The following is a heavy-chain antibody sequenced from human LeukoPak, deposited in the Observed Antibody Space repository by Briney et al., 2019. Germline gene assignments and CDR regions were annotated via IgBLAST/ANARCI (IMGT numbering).Heavy chain of an antibody. CDR3: ARISTSVAGADY. J-gene: IGHJ4*02. CDR2: IKQDGTEK. V-gene: IGHV3-7*01. D-gene: IGHD6-19*01. Sequence: GGSLRLSCAASGFAFTSSWMSWVRQAPGKGLEWLANIKQDGTEKYYVDSVKGRFAISRDNTKNSLYLQMDSLRAEDRAVYYCARISTSVAGADYWGQGALVTVSS. CDR1: GFAFTSSW.